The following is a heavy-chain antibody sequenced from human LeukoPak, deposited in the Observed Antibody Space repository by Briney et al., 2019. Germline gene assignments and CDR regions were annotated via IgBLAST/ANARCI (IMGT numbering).Heavy chain of an antibody. CDR1: GFNLGGYV. V-gene: IGHV3-23*01. D-gene: IGHD2-2*01. CDR3: AKDVVVVPAAIDY. J-gene: IGHJ4*02. Sequence: PGGSLRLSCAASGFNLGGYVMSWVRQAPGKGLEWVSVISRSGDYTKYADSVKGRFTISRDNSKNTLSLQVSGLRAEDTAVYYCAKDVVVVPAAIDYWGQGTLVTVSS. CDR2: ISRSGDYT.